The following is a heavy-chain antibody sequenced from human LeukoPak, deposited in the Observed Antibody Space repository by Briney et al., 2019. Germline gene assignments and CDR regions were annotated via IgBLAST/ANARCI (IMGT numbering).Heavy chain of an antibody. J-gene: IGHJ4*02. CDR1: GGSFSGYY. Sequence: SETLSLTCAVYGGSFSGYYWSWIRQPPGKGLEWIGEINHSGSTNYNPSLKSRVTISVDTSKNQFSLKLSSVTAADTAVYYCARGIARAQFDYWGQGTLVTVSS. D-gene: IGHD6-13*01. V-gene: IGHV4-34*01. CDR2: INHSGST. CDR3: ARGIARAQFDY.